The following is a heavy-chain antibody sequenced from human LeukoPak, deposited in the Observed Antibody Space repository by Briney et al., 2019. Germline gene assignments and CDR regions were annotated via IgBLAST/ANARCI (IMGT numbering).Heavy chain of an antibody. CDR2: IIPIFGTE. CDR3: ARDPEAQYYDFWSGYFDY. CDR1: GGTFSSYA. D-gene: IGHD3-3*01. J-gene: IGHJ4*02. Sequence: SVKVSCKASGGTFSSYAISWVRQAPGQGLEWMGGIIPIFGTENYAQKFQGRVTITADESTSIAYMELSSLRSEDTAVYYCARDPEAQYYDFWSGYFDYWGQGTLVTVS. V-gene: IGHV1-69*13.